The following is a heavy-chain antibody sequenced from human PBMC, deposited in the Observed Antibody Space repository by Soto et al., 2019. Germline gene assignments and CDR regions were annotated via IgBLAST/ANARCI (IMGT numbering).Heavy chain of an antibody. CDR3: ARPRYDYGEIDAFDI. CDR2: IYPGDSDT. CDR1: GYSFTSYW. Sequence: GESLKISCKGSGYSFTSYWIGWVRQMPGKGLEWMGIIYPGDSDTRYSPSFQGQVTISADKSISTAYPQWSSLKASDTAMYYCARPRYDYGEIDAFDIWGQGTMVTVSS. V-gene: IGHV5-51*01. D-gene: IGHD4-17*01. J-gene: IGHJ3*02.